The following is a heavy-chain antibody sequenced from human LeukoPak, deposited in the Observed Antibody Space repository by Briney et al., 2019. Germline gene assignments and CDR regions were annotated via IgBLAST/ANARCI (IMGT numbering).Heavy chain of an antibody. CDR3: ATANYDILTGYAHYYGMDV. V-gene: IGHV1-24*01. Sequence: ASVKVSCKVSGYTLTELSMHWVRQAPGKGLEWMEGFDPGDGETIYAQKFQGRVTMAEDTSTDTAYMELSSLRSEDTAVYYCATANYDILTGYAHYYGMDVWGQGTTVTVSS. D-gene: IGHD3-9*01. CDR1: GYTLTELS. CDR2: FDPGDGET. J-gene: IGHJ6*02.